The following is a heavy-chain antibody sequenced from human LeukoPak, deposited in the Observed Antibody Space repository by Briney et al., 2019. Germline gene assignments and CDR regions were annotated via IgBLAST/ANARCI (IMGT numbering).Heavy chain of an antibody. J-gene: IGHJ4*02. V-gene: IGHV1-2*02. CDR3: TPSGRGGPYYFYY. D-gene: IGHD3-10*01. Sequence: ASVKVSCKAAGYTFTGYYIHWVRQAPGQGLEWMGWINPNSGGTNYAQKFQGRVTMTRDTSISTAYMELSRLRSDDTAVYYRTPSGRGGPYYFYYWGQGTLVTVSS. CDR2: INPNSGGT. CDR1: GYTFTGYY.